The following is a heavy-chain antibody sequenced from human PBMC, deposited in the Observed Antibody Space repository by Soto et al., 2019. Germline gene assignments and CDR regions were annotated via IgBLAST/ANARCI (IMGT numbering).Heavy chain of an antibody. CDR3: AQRLRDHGLGRERANDFDA. CDR1: GFSLSTTGVG. V-gene: IGHV2-5*02. J-gene: IGHJ5*02. Sequence: QITLKESGPTLVRPTQTLTLTCTFSGFSLSTTGVGVGWIRQPPGKALEWLALIYWDDAKRYSPSLKSRLNITKDNSKNEVILTMTNMDPVDTATYYCAQRLRDHGLGRERANDFDAWGQGTLVTVSS. CDR2: IYWDDAK. D-gene: IGHD3-10*01.